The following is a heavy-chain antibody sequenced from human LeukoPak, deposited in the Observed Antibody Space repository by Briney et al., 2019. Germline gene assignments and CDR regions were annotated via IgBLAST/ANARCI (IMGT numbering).Heavy chain of an antibody. CDR3: TTDGYCSSTSCRDAFDI. D-gene: IGHD2-2*03. V-gene: IGHV3-15*01. J-gene: IGHJ3*02. CDR2: IKSKTDGGTT. Sequence: GGSLRLSCAASGFTFSNAWMSWVRQAPGKGLEWVGRIKSKTDGGTTDYAAPVKGRFTISRDDSKNTLYLQMNSLKTEDTAVYYCTTDGYCSSTSCRDAFDIWGQGTMVTVSS. CDR1: GFTFSNAW.